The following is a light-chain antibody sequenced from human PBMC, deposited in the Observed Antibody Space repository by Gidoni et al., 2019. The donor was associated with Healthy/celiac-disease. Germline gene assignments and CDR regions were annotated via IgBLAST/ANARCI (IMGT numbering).Light chain of an antibody. CDR1: QSVS. CDR3: QQYNNWLTWT. J-gene: IGKJ1*01. V-gene: IGKV3-15*01. CDR2: GAS. Sequence: DIVMTQSPATLSVSPGERATLSCRGIQSVSIYGASTRATGIPARFSGSGSGTEVTLTISSRQSEDFAVYYCQQYNNWLTWTFGKGTKVEIK.